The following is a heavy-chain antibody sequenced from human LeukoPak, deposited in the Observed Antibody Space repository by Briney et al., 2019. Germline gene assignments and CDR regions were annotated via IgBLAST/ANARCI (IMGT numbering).Heavy chain of an antibody. CDR2: ISYDGSNK. V-gene: IGHV3-30-3*01. Sequence: GGSLRLSCAASGFTFSSYAMHWVRQAPGKGLEWVAVISYDGSNKYYADSVKGRFTISRDNSKNTLYLQMNSLRAEDTAVYYCARPRIAARPTYFDYWGQGTLVTVSS. CDR1: GFTFSSYA. J-gene: IGHJ4*02. D-gene: IGHD6-6*01. CDR3: ARPRIAARPTYFDY.